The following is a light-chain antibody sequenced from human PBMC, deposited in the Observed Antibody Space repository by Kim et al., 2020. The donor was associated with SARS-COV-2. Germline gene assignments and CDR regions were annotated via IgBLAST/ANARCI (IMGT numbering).Light chain of an antibody. CDR3: QQYGSSWT. CDR2: GAS. Sequence: IVLTQSPGTLSLSPGEGVTLSCRASQRINNDYVAWYQQRPGQSPKLLVYGASTRASGVSDRFSGSGSGTDFTLTISRLEPEDSAVHHCQQYGSSWTFGQGTKVDIK. J-gene: IGKJ1*01. CDR1: QRINNDY. V-gene: IGKV3-20*01.